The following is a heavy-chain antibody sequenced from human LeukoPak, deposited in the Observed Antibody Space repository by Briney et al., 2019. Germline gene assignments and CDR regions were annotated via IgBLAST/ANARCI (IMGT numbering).Heavy chain of an antibody. CDR3: ARGGYCSSTSCYGNWFDP. J-gene: IGHJ5*02. Sequence: GASVKASCKASGYTFTSYDINWVRQATGQGLEWMGWMNPNSGNTGYAQKFQGRVTMTRNTSISTAYMELSSLRSEDTAVYYCARGGYCSSTSCYGNWFDPWGQGTLVTVSS. CDR2: MNPNSGNT. D-gene: IGHD2-2*01. V-gene: IGHV1-8*01. CDR1: GYTFTSYD.